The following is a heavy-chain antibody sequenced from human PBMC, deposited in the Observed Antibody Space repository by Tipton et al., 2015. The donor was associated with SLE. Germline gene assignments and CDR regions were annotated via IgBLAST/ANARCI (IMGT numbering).Heavy chain of an antibody. V-gene: IGHV4-59*01. CDR1: GGSISSYY. D-gene: IGHD3-3*01. CDR3: ARERAYYDFWSGYPDYYYYGMDV. J-gene: IGHJ6*02. CDR2: IYYSGST. Sequence: TLSLTCTVSGGSISSYYWSWIRQPPGKGLEWIGYIYYSGSTNYNPSLKSRVTISVDPSTNQFPRKLSSVTAADTAVYYCARERAYYDFWSGYPDYYYYGMDVWGQGTTVTVSS.